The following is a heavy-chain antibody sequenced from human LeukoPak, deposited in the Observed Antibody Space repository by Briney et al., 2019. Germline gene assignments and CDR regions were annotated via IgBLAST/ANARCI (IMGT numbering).Heavy chain of an antibody. D-gene: IGHD3-10*02. CDR1: GLTFSDAW. CDR2: MRSKRDSGTA. V-gene: IGHV3-15*01. Sequence: PGGSLRLSCAASGLTFSDAWMSCVRQAPGKGLEWVGRMRSKRDSGTADYAAPLKGRFTISRDDSENTLYLQMNSLKTEDTAVYFCTTVQCALTMSFDYWGQGALVTVSS. CDR3: TTVQCALTMSFDY. J-gene: IGHJ4*02.